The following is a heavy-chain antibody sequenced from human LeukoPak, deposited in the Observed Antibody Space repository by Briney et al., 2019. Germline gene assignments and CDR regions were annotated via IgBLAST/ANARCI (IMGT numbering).Heavy chain of an antibody. CDR1: GFTFSNYW. D-gene: IGHD4-4*01. J-gene: IGHJ4*02. CDR3: ATTTAGFDY. CDR2: IKQDGSEK. V-gene: IGHV3-7*01. Sequence: GGSLRLSCVASGFTFSNYWMSWVRQAPGKGLEWVANIKQDGSEKYYVDSVKGRFTISRDNAKNSLYLQMNSLRAEDTAVYFCATTTAGFDYWGQGTLVTVSS.